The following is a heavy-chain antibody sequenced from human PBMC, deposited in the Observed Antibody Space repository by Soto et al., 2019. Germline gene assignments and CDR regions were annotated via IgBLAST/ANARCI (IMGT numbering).Heavy chain of an antibody. CDR2: ISYDGSNK. Sequence: QVQLVESGGGVVQPGRSLRLSCAASGFTFSSYGMHWVRQAPGKGLEWVAVISYDGSNKYYADSVKGRFTISRDNYKNTLYLLMNSLRPEDAAVYYCAKDARNQTYFDFWSGCLAWGQGNLVTVSS. CDR3: AKDARNQTYFDFWSGCLA. CDR1: GFTFSSYG. V-gene: IGHV3-30*18. D-gene: IGHD3-3*01. J-gene: IGHJ4*02.